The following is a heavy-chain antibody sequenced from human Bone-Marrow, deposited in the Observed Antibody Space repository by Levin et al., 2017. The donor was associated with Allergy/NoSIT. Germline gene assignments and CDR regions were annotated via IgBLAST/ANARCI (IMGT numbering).Heavy chain of an antibody. Sequence: TGESLKISCAASGFTFSNYVMSWVRQSPGKGLERVAGISSGGDFIYYADSVKGRFTVSRDNSKNTVYLQMSSLRAEDTAIYFCARVGVAAAGDHWGQGTLVTVSS. J-gene: IGHJ4*02. D-gene: IGHD6-25*01. CDR1: GFTFSNYV. V-gene: IGHV3-23*01. CDR3: ARVGVAAAGDH. CDR2: ISSGGDFI.